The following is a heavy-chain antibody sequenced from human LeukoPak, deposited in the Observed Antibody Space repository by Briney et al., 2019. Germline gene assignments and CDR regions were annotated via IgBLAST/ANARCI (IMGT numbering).Heavy chain of an antibody. V-gene: IGHV3-23*01. D-gene: IGHD1-1*01. CDR2: ISDRGGST. CDR3: AAGTPNFDY. CDR1: GITLSNYG. Sequence: GGSLRLSCVVSGITLSNYGMSWVRQAPGKGLEWVAGISDRGGSTNYADSVKGRFTISRDNPKNTLYLQMNSLRSEDTAVYYCAAGTPNFDYWGQGTLVTVSS. J-gene: IGHJ4*02.